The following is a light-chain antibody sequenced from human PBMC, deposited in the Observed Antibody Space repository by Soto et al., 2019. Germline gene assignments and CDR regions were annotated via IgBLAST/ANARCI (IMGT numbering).Light chain of an antibody. V-gene: IGKV1-5*03. CDR2: KAS. Sequence: DIQMTQSPSTLSASVGDRVTITCRASQTISSSLAWYQQKPGRAPKLLIYKASSLESGVPSRFRGSGSGTEFTLTISSLQPGDFATYYCQQYNSYSITFGQGTRLEIK. CDR1: QTISSS. J-gene: IGKJ5*01. CDR3: QQYNSYSIT.